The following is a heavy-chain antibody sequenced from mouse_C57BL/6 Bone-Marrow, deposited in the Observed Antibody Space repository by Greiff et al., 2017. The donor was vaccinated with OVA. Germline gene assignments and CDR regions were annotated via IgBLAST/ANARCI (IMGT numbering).Heavy chain of an antibody. CDR1: GFTFSDYY. Sequence: EVHLVESGGGLVQPGGSLKLSCAASGFTFSDYYMYWVRQTPEKRLEWVAYISNGGGSTYYPDTVKGRFTISRDNAKNTLYLQMSRLKSEDTAMYYCARIDYYGSSPYWYFDVWGTGTTVTVSS. D-gene: IGHD1-1*01. V-gene: IGHV5-12*01. CDR2: ISNGGGST. J-gene: IGHJ1*03. CDR3: ARIDYYGSSPYWYFDV.